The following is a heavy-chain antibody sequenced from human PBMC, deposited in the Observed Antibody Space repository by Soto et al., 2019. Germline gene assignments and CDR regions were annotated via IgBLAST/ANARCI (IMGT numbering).Heavy chain of an antibody. D-gene: IGHD3-22*01. CDR1: GFTFSSYG. V-gene: IGHV3-33*01. Sequence: QVQLVESGGGVVQPGRSLRLSCAASGFTFSSYGMHWVRQAPGKGLEWVAVIWYDGSNKYYADSVKGRFTISRDNSKNPLYLQMNSLRAEDTAVYYCAREGSSYDSSGYYYDYWGQGTLVTVSS. J-gene: IGHJ4*02. CDR3: AREGSSYDSSGYYYDY. CDR2: IWYDGSNK.